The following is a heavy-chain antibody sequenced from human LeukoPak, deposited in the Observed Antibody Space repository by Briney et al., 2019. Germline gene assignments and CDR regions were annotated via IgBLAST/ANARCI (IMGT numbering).Heavy chain of an antibody. Sequence: GGSLRLSCAASGFTFSSYAMSWVRQAPGKGLEWVSAISGSGGSTYYAYSVKGRFTISRDNSKNTLYLQMNSLRAEDTAVYYCARRTLGYCSSTSCRHVRYYYYMDVWGKGTTVTVSS. CDR3: ARRTLGYCSSTSCRHVRYYYYMDV. J-gene: IGHJ6*03. CDR1: GFTFSSYA. CDR2: ISGSGGST. V-gene: IGHV3-23*01. D-gene: IGHD2-2*01.